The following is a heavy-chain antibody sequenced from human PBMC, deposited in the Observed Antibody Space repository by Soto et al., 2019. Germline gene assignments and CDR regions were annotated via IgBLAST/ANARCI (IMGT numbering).Heavy chain of an antibody. CDR1: GFTFSSYW. J-gene: IGHJ4*02. Sequence: GGSLRLSCAASGFTFSSYWMHWVLQAPGKGLVWVSRINSDGSSTSYADSVKGRFTISRDNAKNTLYLQMNSLRAEDTAVYYCVPAAIREFDYWGQGTLVTVSS. CDR3: VPAAIREFDY. V-gene: IGHV3-74*01. CDR2: INSDGSST. D-gene: IGHD2-2*01.